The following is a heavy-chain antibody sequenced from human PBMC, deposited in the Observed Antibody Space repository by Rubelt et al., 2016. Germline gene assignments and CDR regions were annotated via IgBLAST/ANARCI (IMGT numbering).Heavy chain of an antibody. Sequence: VLVVESGGGLVKPGGSLRLSCAASGFPFSSYAMNWVRQAPGKGLEWVSAISGSGGSTYYAGPVKGRLTVSRDNAKYSLYLQMNSLRAEDTAVYYCVRAWGQGDSWGQGTLVTVSS. CDR2: ISGSGGST. V-gene: IGHV3-21*01. CDR1: GFPFSSYA. J-gene: IGHJ4*02. D-gene: IGHD3-16*01. CDR3: VRAWGQGDS.